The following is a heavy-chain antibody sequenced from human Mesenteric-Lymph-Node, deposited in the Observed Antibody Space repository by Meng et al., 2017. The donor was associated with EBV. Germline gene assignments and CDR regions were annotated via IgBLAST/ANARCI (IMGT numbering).Heavy chain of an antibody. V-gene: IGHV1-3*01. CDR1: GTTFTSYA. Sequence: QVPLVQSGAEGKKPGASVKVSCEASGTTFTSYAMHWVRQAPGQRLEWMGWINVGNGDTKYSQKFHGRVTITRDTSATTAYMELRSLTSEDTAVYYCARDSTGDSRRFDPWGQGTLVTVSS. CDR3: ARDSTGDSRRFDP. J-gene: IGHJ5*02. CDR2: INVGNGDT. D-gene: IGHD3-22*01.